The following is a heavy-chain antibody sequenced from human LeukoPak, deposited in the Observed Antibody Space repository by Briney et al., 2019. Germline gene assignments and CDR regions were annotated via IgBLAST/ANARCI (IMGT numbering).Heavy chain of an antibody. CDR2: IYPGDSDT. CDR3: ARRDRYCTGGSCFSNFDY. D-gene: IGHD2-15*01. CDR1: GYSFTNYW. J-gene: IGHJ4*02. V-gene: IGHV5-51*01. Sequence: NHGESLKISCQGSGYSFTNYWVGWVRQLPGKGLEWMGIIYPGDSDTRYSPSFQGQVTISTDKSISTAYLQWSSLKASDTVMYYCARRDRYCTGGSCFSNFDYWGQGTLVTVSS.